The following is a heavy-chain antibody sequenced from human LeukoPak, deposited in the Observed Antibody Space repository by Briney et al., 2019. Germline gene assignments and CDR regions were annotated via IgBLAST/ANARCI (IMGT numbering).Heavy chain of an antibody. J-gene: IGHJ4*02. D-gene: IGHD3-3*01. CDR2: ISAYNGNT. V-gene: IGHV1-18*01. CDR3: ARDGVDFWSGYHAAGSTYYFDY. Sequence: ASVKVSCKASGYTFTSYGISWVRQAPGQGLEWMGWISAYNGNTNYAQKLQGRVTMTTDTSTSTAYMELRSLRSDDTAVYYCARDGVDFWSGYHAAGSTYYFDYWGQGTLVTVSS. CDR1: GYTFTSYG.